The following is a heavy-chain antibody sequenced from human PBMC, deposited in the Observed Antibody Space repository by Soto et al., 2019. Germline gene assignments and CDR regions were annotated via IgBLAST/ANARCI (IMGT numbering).Heavy chain of an antibody. Sequence: QVPLVQSGAEVKKPGASVKVSCKASGYIFTDYYMHWVRQAPGQELGWMGWINTNTGNPTYAQGFTGRFVFSLDTSVSTAYLPICSLKAEDTAVYYCAREGSSSSDNYYYYYMDVWGKGTTVTVSS. V-gene: IGHV7-4-1*01. CDR2: INTNTGNP. J-gene: IGHJ6*03. D-gene: IGHD6-6*01. CDR1: GYIFTDYY. CDR3: AREGSSSSDNYYYYYMDV.